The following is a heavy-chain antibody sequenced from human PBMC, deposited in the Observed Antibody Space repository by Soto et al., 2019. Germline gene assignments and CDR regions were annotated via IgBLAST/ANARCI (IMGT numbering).Heavy chain of an antibody. D-gene: IGHD6-19*01. Sequence: QVQLQESGPGLVKPSETLSLTCTVSGGSISSYYWSWIRQPAGKGLEWIGRIYTSGSTNYNPSLKSRVTMSVVTSKNQFSLKLSSVTAADTAVYYCAREKPKTYSIAVAGCIDYWGQGTLVTVSS. CDR1: GGSISSYY. CDR2: IYTSGST. J-gene: IGHJ4*02. CDR3: AREKPKTYSIAVAGCIDY. V-gene: IGHV4-4*07.